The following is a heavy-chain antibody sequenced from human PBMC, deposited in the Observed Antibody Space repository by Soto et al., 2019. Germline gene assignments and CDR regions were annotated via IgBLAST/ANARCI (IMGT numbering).Heavy chain of an antibody. J-gene: IGHJ4*02. D-gene: IGHD3-10*01. CDR2: ISYDGSNK. CDR3: ARAVDMVRHEFDY. Sequence: GTLRLSWSACGFTFSSYAMHWVREAPGKGLEWVAVISYDGSNKYYADSVKGRFTISRDNSKNTLYLQMNSLRAEDKAVYYCARAVDMVRHEFDYWGQGTLVTVSS. CDR1: GFTFSSYA. V-gene: IGHV3-30-3*01.